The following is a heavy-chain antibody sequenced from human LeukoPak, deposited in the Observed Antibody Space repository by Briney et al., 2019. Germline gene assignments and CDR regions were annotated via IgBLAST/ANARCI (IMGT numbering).Heavy chain of an antibody. V-gene: IGHV3-11*01. J-gene: IGHJ4*02. D-gene: IGHD6-6*01. Sequence: GGSLRLSCAASGFTFSDYYMNWIRQAPGKGLEWVSYISRGGSTIYYADSVKGRFTISRDNAKNSLYLQMNSLRAEDTAVYYCARMSSSIFDYWGQGTLVTVSS. CDR2: ISRGGSTI. CDR3: ARMSSSIFDY. CDR1: GFTFSDYY.